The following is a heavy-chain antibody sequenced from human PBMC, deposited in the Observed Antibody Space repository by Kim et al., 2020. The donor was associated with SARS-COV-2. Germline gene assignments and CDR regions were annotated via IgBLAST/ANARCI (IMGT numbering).Heavy chain of an antibody. Sequence: ASVKVSCKASVYPFTGSYMHWVRQAPGQGLEWMGRINPNSGGTNYAQKFQGRVTMTRDTSVSTAYMELSRLRFDDTAVYYCAGDLSRTSYRLGYTSSGSRYWGQGTLVTVSS. V-gene: IGHV1-2*06. CDR3: AGDLSRTSYRLGYTSSGSRY. CDR2: INPNSGGT. J-gene: IGHJ4*02. CDR1: VYPFTGSY. D-gene: IGHD3-10*01.